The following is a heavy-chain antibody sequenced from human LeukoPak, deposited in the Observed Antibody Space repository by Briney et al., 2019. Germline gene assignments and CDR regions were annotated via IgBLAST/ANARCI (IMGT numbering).Heavy chain of an antibody. J-gene: IGHJ3*02. V-gene: IGHV4-39*01. Sequence: SETLSLTCTVSRGSISTSGFYWGWIRQPPGKGLEWIGSIYYSGSTDYNPSLKSRVTISVDTSNQFSLMLTSVTAADTAVYYCARQSIAARRAFDIWGQGTMVTVSS. CDR3: ARQSIAARRAFDI. CDR1: RGSISTSGFY. D-gene: IGHD6-6*01. CDR2: IYYSGST.